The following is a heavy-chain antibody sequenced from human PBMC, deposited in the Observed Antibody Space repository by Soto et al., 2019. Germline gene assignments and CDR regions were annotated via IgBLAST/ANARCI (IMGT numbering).Heavy chain of an antibody. CDR3: AKESAVVIRDY. J-gene: IGHJ4*02. CDR2: ISGSGGTT. Sequence: EVQLLESGGGLVQPGGSLRLSCAASGFSFSTYGMSWVRQAPGKGLEWVSAISGSGGTTYYADSVRGRFTISRDNSKNTLYLEMNSLRAEDTAVYYCAKESAVVIRDYWGQGTLVTVSS. V-gene: IGHV3-23*01. D-gene: IGHD2-21*01. CDR1: GFSFSTYG.